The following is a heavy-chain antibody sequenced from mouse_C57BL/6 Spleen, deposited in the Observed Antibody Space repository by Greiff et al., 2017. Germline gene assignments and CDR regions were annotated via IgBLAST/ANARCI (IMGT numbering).Heavy chain of an antibody. CDR2: INPSTGGT. J-gene: IGHJ3*01. CDR3: ARRDYDYAAWFAY. V-gene: IGHV1-42*01. CDR1: GYSFTGYY. Sequence: VQLKQSGPELVKPGASVKISCKASGYSFTGYYMNWVKQSPEKSLEWIGEINPSTGGTTYNQKFKAKATLTVDKSSSTAYMQLKSLTSEDSAVYYCARRDYDYAAWFAYWGQGTLVTVSA. D-gene: IGHD2-4*01.